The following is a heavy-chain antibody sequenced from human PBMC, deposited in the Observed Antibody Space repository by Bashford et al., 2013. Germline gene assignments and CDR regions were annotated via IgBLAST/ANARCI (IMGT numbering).Heavy chain of an antibody. V-gene: IGHV3-23*01. Sequence: GSLRLSCAASGFTFSSYAMSWVRQAPGKGLEWVSAISGSGGSTYYADSVKGRFTISRDNSKNTLYLQMNSLRAEDTAVYYCRTYYDFWSGYSRVWYFDLWGRGTLVTVSS. J-gene: IGHJ2*01. CDR1: GFTFSSYA. CDR3: RTYYDFWSGYSRVWYFDL. D-gene: IGHD3-3*01. CDR2: ISGSGGST.